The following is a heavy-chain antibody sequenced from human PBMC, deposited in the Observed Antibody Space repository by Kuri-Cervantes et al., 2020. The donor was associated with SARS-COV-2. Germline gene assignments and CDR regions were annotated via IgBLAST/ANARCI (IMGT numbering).Heavy chain of an antibody. V-gene: IGHV3-30*02. CDR2: IRYDGSNK. CDR1: GFTFSSYG. J-gene: IGHJ3*02. D-gene: IGHD3-16*01. Sequence: GESLKISCAASGFTFSSYGMHWVRQAPGKGLEWVAFIRYDGSNKYYADSVKGRFTVSRDNAENSLYLQLNTVRAEDTAVYYCARAQLGAVGAFDIWGQGAMVTVSS. CDR3: ARAQLGAVGAFDI.